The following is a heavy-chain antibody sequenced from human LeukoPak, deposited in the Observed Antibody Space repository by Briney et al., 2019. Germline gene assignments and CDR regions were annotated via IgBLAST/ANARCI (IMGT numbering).Heavy chain of an antibody. V-gene: IGHV3-23*01. J-gene: IGHJ3*02. Sequence: PGGTLRLSCAASGFTFSSYGMSWVRQAPGKGLEWVSAISGSGGSTYYADSVKGRFTISRDNSKNTLYLQMNSLRAEDTAVYYCAKRHERGSSWYPVTDAFDIWGQGTMVTVSS. CDR2: ISGSGGST. CDR3: AKRHERGSSWYPVTDAFDI. CDR1: GFTFSSYG. D-gene: IGHD6-13*01.